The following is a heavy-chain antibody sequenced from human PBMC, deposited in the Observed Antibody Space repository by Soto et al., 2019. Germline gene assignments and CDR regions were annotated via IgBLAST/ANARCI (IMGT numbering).Heavy chain of an antibody. Sequence: SVTPSLTCSFAGCSVSGDRCYWSWNQQPPGKGLEWIGYIYYSGSTNYNPSLKSRITISVDTSKNQFSLKLSSVTAADTAVYYCERESSTVTPYFDYWGQGNLVSVSS. CDR2: IYYSGST. J-gene: IGHJ4*02. V-gene: IGHV4-61*01. CDR3: ERESSTVTPYFDY. D-gene: IGHD4-17*01. CDR1: GCSVSGDRCY.